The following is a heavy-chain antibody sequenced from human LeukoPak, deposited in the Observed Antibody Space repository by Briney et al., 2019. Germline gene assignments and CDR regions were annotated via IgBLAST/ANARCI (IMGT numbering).Heavy chain of an antibody. V-gene: IGHV3-30*03. J-gene: IGHJ4*02. Sequence: GRSLRLSCAASGSTFSSYGMHWVRQAPGKGLEWVAVISYDGSNKYYADSVKGRFTISRDNSKNTLYLQMNSLRAEDTAVYYCARGMSYYYDSSGSYFDYWGQGTLVTVSS. D-gene: IGHD3-22*01. CDR3: ARGMSYYYDSSGSYFDY. CDR1: GSTFSSYG. CDR2: ISYDGSNK.